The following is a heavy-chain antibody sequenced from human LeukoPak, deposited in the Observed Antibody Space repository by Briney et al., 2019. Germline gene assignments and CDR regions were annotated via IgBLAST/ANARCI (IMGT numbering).Heavy chain of an antibody. Sequence: SETLSLTCTVSGGSISPYYWSWIRQPLGKGLEWIGYIYYSGSTNYNPSLKSRVTISVDTSKNQFSLKLSSVTAADTAVYYCARAFYPGYYSYMAVWGKGTTVTVSS. CDR2: IYYSGST. CDR1: GGSISPYY. J-gene: IGHJ6*03. V-gene: IGHV4-59*01. CDR3: ARAFYPGYYSYMAV. D-gene: IGHD3-3*02.